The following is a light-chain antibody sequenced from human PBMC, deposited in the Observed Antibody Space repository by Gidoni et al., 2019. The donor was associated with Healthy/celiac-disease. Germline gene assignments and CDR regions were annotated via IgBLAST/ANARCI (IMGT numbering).Light chain of an antibody. CDR3: MQALQTPYT. CDR2: LGS. CDR1: QSLLHSNGYNY. Sequence: IVLPQSPLSLPVTPGEPASISCRSSQSLLHSNGYNYLDWYLQKPGQSPQLLIYLGSSRASGVPDRFSGSGSGTDFTLKISRVEAEDVGVYYGMQALQTPYTFGQGTKLEIK. V-gene: IGKV2-28*01. J-gene: IGKJ2*01.